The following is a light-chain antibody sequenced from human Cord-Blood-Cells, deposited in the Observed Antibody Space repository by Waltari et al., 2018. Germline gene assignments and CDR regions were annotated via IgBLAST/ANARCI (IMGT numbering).Light chain of an antibody. CDR3: AAWDDSLSGWV. CDR1: SSNIGSHY. V-gene: IGLV1-47*01. J-gene: IGLJ3*02. Sequence: QSVLTQPHSASGTPGQRVTISCSGRSSNIGSHYVYWYQQLPGTAPKLLIYRNNQRPSGVPDRCSGSKSGTSASLAISGLRSEDEADYYCAAWDDSLSGWVFGGGTKLTVL. CDR2: RNN.